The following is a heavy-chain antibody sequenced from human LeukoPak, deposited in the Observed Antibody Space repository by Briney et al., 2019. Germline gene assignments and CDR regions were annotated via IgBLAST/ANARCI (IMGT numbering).Heavy chain of an antibody. CDR3: AREGYYYDSSGYGPLDY. Sequence: GGSLRLSCAASGFTFSSYGMHWVRQAPGKGLEWVAVIWYDGSNKYYADSVKGRFTISRDNSKNTLYLQMNSLRAKDTAVYYCAREGYYYDSSGYGPLDYWGQGTLVTVSS. CDR1: GFTFSSYG. D-gene: IGHD3-22*01. CDR2: IWYDGSNK. V-gene: IGHV3-33*01. J-gene: IGHJ4*02.